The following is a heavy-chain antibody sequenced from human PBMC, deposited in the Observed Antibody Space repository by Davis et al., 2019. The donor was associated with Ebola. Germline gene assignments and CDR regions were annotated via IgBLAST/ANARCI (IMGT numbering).Heavy chain of an antibody. J-gene: IGHJ6*02. CDR3: ARHLDFWSGITKTSSYYYYYGMDV. Sequence: GGSLRLSCAASGFTFSSYGMHWVRQAPGKGLEWVAVIWYDGSNKYYADSVKGRFTISRDNSKNTLYLQMNSLRAEDTAVYYCARHLDFWSGITKTSSYYYYYGMDVWGQGTTVTVSS. D-gene: IGHD3-3*01. CDR2: IWYDGSNK. CDR1: GFTFSSYG. V-gene: IGHV3-33*01.